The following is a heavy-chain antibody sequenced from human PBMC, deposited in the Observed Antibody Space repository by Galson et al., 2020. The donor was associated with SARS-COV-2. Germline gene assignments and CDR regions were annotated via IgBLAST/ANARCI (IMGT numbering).Heavy chain of an antibody. CDR3: AREAQYYDFWSGDSSEDYYGMDV. CDR2: IYYSGST. D-gene: IGHD3-3*01. V-gene: IGHV4-39*02. J-gene: IGHJ6*02. CDR1: GGSISSSSYY. Sequence: SETLSLTCTVSGGSISSSSYYWGWIRQPPGKGLEWIGSIYYSGSTYYNPSLKSRVTISVDTSKNQFSLKLSSVTAADTAVYYCAREAQYYDFWSGDSSEDYYGMDVWGQGTTVTVSS.